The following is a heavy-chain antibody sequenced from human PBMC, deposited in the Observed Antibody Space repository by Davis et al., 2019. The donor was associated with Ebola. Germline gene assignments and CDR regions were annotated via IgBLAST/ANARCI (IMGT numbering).Heavy chain of an antibody. CDR3: ARSKSLAYCGGGCYPNLDY. Sequence: GESLKISCAASGFTFSSFAMHWVRQAPAKGLEWVALISNDGTNEYYADSVKGRFTIARDNSKNILYLQLNSLRAEDTAVYYCARSKSLAYCGGGCYPNLDYWGQGTLVTVSS. D-gene: IGHD2-21*02. CDR2: ISNDGTNE. CDR1: GFTFSSFA. J-gene: IGHJ4*02. V-gene: IGHV3-30-3*01.